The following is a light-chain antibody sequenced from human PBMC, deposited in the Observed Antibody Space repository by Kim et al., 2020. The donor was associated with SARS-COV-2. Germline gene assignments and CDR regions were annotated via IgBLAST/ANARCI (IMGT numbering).Light chain of an antibody. CDR3: QQYYSTPPT. V-gene: IGKV4-1*01. J-gene: IGKJ1*01. Sequence: DIVMTQSPDSLAVSLGERATVNCKSSQTIFYSSNNKNYLAWYQQKLGQPPKLVIYWASTRNSGVPDRFSGSGSGTDFTLTISSLQAEDVAVYFCQQYYSTPPTFGQGTKVDIK. CDR2: WAS. CDR1: QTIFYSSNNKNY.